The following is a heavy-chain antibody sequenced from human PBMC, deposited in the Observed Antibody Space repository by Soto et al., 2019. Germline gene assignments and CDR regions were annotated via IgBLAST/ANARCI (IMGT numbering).Heavy chain of an antibody. D-gene: IGHD3-22*01. CDR1: GFTFSSYG. CDR3: ARDLMIVVVYYFDY. V-gene: IGHV3-30*19. J-gene: IGHJ4*02. CDR2: IWYDGSNK. Sequence: PGESLKISCAASGFTFSSYGMHWVRQAPGKGLEWVAVIWYDGSNKYYADSVKGRFTISRDNSKNTLYLQMNSLRAEDTAVYYCARDLMIVVVYYFDYWGQGTLVTVSS.